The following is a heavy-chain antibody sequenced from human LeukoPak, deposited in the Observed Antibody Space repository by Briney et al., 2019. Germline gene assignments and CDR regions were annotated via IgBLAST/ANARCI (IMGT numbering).Heavy chain of an antibody. Sequence: GGSLRLSCAASGFTFSDYDMSWIRQGPGKGLEWVSYISKSSSAPNYADSVKGRLSISRDNAKNSLYLQLNSMTVEDTAVYYCVVVSGSGSPLDYSGQG. D-gene: IGHD3-10*01. J-gene: IGHJ4*01. CDR3: VVVSGSGSPLDY. CDR1: GFTFSDYD. V-gene: IGHV3-11*03. CDR2: ISKSSSAP.